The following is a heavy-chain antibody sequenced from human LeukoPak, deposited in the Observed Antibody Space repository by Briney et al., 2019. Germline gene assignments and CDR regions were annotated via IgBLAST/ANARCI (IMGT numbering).Heavy chain of an antibody. CDR2: IYYSGST. D-gene: IGHD4-11*01. V-gene: IGHV4-59*01. CDR3: ARERVTSGNFDY. Sequence: SETLSLTCTVSGGSISSYYWSWIRRPPGKGLEWIGYIYYSGSTNYNPSLKSRVTISVDTSKNQFSLKLSSVTAADTAVYYCARERVTSGNFDYWGQGTLVTVSS. CDR1: GGSISSYY. J-gene: IGHJ4*02.